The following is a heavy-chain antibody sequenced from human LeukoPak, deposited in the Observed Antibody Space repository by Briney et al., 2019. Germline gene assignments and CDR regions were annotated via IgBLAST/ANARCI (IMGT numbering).Heavy chain of an antibody. CDR1: GGSISSGSYY. Sequence: PSETLSLTCTVSGGSISSGSYYWSWIRQPAGKGLEWIGRIYTSGSTNYNPSLKSRVTISVDTSKNQFSLKLSSVTAADTAVYYCARVEGYSSSSFLDYWGQGTLVTVSS. CDR3: ARVEGYSSSSFLDY. V-gene: IGHV4-61*02. CDR2: IYTSGST. D-gene: IGHD6-6*01. J-gene: IGHJ4*02.